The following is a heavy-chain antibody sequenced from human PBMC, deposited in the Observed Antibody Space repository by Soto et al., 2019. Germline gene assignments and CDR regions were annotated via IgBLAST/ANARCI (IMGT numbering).Heavy chain of an antibody. V-gene: IGHV5-51*01. CDR1: GYSFTSYW. CDR2: IYPGDSDT. J-gene: IGHJ6*02. D-gene: IGHD6-13*01. CDR3: SRTSAAGKYYYGMDV. Sequence: GESLKISCKGSGYSFTSYWIGWVRQMPGKGLEWMGIIYPGDSDTRYSPSFQGQVTISADKSISTAYLQWSSLKASDTAMYYCSRTSAAGKYYYGMDVWGQGTTVTVSS.